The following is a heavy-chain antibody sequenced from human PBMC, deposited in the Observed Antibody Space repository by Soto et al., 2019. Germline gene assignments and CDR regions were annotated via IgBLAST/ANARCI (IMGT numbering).Heavy chain of an antibody. J-gene: IGHJ6*02. CDR1: SCSISSHGHA. CDR2: IYYSGTA. Sequence: QLQLQESGSGLVKPSQNLSLTCAVFSCSISSHGHAWSWIRQPPVKGLAWIGYIYYSGTAYYNPSLKSRVTISADRSKNQLSLNLSAVTDADTAIYYCARATFGVDVSMDVWGQGATVTVSS. D-gene: IGHD3-3*01. CDR3: ARATFGVDVSMDV. V-gene: IGHV4-30-2*01.